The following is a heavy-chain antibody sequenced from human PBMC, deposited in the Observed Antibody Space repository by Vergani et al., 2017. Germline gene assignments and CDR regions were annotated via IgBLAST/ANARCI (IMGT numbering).Heavy chain of an antibody. D-gene: IGHD3-10*01. V-gene: IGHV5-10-1*01. CDR1: GYSFTSYW. J-gene: IGHJ6*02. CDR3: ARLGSSTMVRIYYYYYGMDV. CDR2: IDPSDSYT. Sequence: EVQLVQSGAEVKKPGESLRISCKGSGYSFTSYWISWVRQMPXKGLDWMGRIDPSDSYTNYSPSFQGHVTISADKSISTAYLQWSSLKASDTAMYYCARLGSSTMVRIYYYYYGMDVWGQGTTVTVSS.